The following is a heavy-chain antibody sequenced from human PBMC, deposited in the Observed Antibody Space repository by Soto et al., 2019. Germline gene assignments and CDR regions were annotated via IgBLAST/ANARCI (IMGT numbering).Heavy chain of an antibody. CDR3: VRDDRAISGVVTLDY. Sequence: QVQLVQSGAEVKRPGASVRVSCKASGYNFTNYAIHWVRQAPGQRLEWMGWSNEGSGNSRYSQQFQGRVSITRDTSANTVYMDLSSLKSEDTATYSCVRDDRAISGVVTLDYWAPGTLVTFSS. D-gene: IGHD3-3*01. CDR2: SNEGSGNS. J-gene: IGHJ4*02. CDR1: GYNFTNYA. V-gene: IGHV1-3*01.